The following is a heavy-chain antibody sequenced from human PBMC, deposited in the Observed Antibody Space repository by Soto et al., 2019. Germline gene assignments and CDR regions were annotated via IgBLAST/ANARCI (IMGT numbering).Heavy chain of an antibody. CDR3: AREPSGGEKYAEPRES. CDR1: GFTFSDYS. D-gene: IGHD2-8*01. Sequence: EVQLVESGGGLVQPGGSLRLSCAASGFTFSDYSMNWVRQAPGKGLEWVSYINSDSSTIYFADSVRGRFTISRDNVKNSLDQQMNSLRDDNTAVYDGAREPSGGEKYAEPRESWGQGTLVTVSS. J-gene: IGHJ5*02. CDR2: INSDSSTI. V-gene: IGHV3-48*02.